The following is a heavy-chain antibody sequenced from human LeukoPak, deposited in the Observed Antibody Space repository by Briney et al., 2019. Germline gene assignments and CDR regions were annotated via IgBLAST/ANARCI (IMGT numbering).Heavy chain of an antibody. CDR2: ISGSGGDT. V-gene: IGHV3-23*01. CDR3: AKGKSRLLVYYFDY. CDR1: GFTFRSHA. D-gene: IGHD2-8*02. Sequence: GGSLRLSCAASGFTFRSHAMSWVRQAPGRGLEWVSAISGSGGDTSYADSVKGRITISRDNSKNTLYLQMNSLRAEDTAIYYCAKGKSRLLVYYFDYWGQGTLVTVSS. J-gene: IGHJ4*02.